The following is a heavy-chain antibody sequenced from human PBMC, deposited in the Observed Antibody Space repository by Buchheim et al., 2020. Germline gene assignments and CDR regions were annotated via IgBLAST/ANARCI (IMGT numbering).Heavy chain of an antibody. D-gene: IGHD3-10*01. CDR1: GASISSGGYY. CDR3: ARGNAPMGAFDL. Sequence: QVQLQESGPGLVKPSQTLSLTCTVSGASISSGGYYWSWIRQLPGKGLEWIGYIYYSGSTYFNPSLKSRVTMSGDTSQNQFSLKLSSVTAADTAVYYCARGNAPMGAFDLWGQGT. V-gene: IGHV4-31*03. CDR2: IYYSGST. J-gene: IGHJ3*01.